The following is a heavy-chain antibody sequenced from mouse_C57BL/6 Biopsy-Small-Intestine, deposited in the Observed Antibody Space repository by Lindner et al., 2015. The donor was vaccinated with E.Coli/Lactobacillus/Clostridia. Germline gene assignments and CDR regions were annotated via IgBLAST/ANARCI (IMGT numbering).Heavy chain of an antibody. CDR2: IYPGNGDT. V-gene: IGHV1-80*01. J-gene: IGHJ3*01. Sequence: VQLQESGPELVKPGASVKISCKASGYAFSSSWMNWVKQRPGKGLEWIGQIYPGNGDTNYNGNFKGKATLTADKSSSTAYMQLSSLTSEDSAVYFCARRTAQAKVAWFAYWGQGTLVTVSA. CDR3: ARRTAQAKVAWFAY. D-gene: IGHD3-2*02. CDR1: GYAFSSSW.